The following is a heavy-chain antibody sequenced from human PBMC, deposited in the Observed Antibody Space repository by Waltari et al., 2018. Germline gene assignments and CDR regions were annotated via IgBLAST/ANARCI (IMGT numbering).Heavy chain of an antibody. V-gene: IGHV4-59*01. CDR3: ARDGVWGSYRPFDY. J-gene: IGHJ4*02. Sequence: QVQLQESGPGLVKPSESLSITCAVAGGSLGSYYWIWFRQPPGEGLEWFGCIYSSGSTNYTPPLKSRVTISVDTSKNQFSLNLNSMTAADTAVYYCARDGVWGSYRPFDYWGQGTLVTVSS. D-gene: IGHD3-16*02. CDR1: GGSLGSYY. CDR2: IYSSGST.